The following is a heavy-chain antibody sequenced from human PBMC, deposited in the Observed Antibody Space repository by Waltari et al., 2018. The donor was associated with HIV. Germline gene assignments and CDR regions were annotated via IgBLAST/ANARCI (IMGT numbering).Heavy chain of an antibody. CDR3: ARGGRAHYVAN. Sequence: PSETLSLTCTVSGDSISTYYWSWIRQPPGKGLEWIGYIYYTGDTNYNPSLKSRVTISVDTSKNQFSLRLSSVTAADTAIYFCARGGRAHYVANWGQGTLVTVSS. V-gene: IGHV4-59*01. CDR1: GDSISTYY. CDR2: IYYTGDT. D-gene: IGHD3-10*02. J-gene: IGHJ4*02.